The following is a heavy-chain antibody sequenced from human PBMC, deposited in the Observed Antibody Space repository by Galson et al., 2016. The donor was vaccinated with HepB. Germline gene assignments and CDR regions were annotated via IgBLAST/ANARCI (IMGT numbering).Heavy chain of an antibody. V-gene: IGHV3-74*01. J-gene: IGHJ6*02. CDR3: AKAYGSGSSFYYYYGMDV. CDR2: INSDGSST. D-gene: IGHD3-10*01. CDR1: GFTFRSYW. Sequence: SLRLSCAASGFTFRSYWMHWVRQAPGKGLVWVSRINSDGSSTSHADSVKGRFTISRDNAKNTLYLQMSSLRAEDTAVYYCAKAYGSGSSFYYYYGMDVWGQGTTVTVSS.